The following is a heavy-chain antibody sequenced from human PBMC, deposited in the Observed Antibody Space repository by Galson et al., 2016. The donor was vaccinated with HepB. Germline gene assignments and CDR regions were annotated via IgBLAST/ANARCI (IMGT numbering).Heavy chain of an antibody. J-gene: IGHJ4*02. Sequence: SVKVSCKASGGTFSSYAFSWVRQAPGQGLEWLGGITPVFGTPSHTQRFQGRVTITADESTSTAYMELSSRRSDDTAVYYCASHTRGQYGWGCHEFAYWGQGTLVTVSS. V-gene: IGHV1-69*13. CDR1: GGTFSSYA. CDR2: ITPVFGTP. D-gene: IGHD3-10*01. CDR3: ASHTRGQYGWGCHEFAY.